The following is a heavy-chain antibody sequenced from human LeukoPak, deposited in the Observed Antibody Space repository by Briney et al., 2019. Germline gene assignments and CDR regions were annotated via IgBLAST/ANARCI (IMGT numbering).Heavy chain of an antibody. CDR1: GYTFTSYY. J-gene: IGHJ3*02. D-gene: IGHD3-9*01. Sequence: ASVKVSCKASGYTFTSYYMHWVRQAPGQGLEWMGIIDPSGGSTSYAQKFQGRVTMTRDTSTSTVYMELSSLGSEDTAVYYCARDGRYFDWIDAFDIWGQGTMVTVSS. V-gene: IGHV1-46*01. CDR3: ARDGRYFDWIDAFDI. CDR2: IDPSGGST.